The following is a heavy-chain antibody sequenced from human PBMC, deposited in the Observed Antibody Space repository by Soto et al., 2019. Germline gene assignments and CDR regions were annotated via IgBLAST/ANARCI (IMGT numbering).Heavy chain of an antibody. CDR2: ISDSGGLT. Sequence: GGSLRLSCAASGFAFSSHPMSWVRQAPERGLEWVSGISDSGGLTYNADSVKGRFTISRDNSKNTLYLQMNCLRAEDTALYYCARRAFGSSRSFDIWGQGTMVTV. CDR3: ARRAFGSSRSFDI. D-gene: IGHD6-6*01. V-gene: IGHV3-23*01. J-gene: IGHJ3*02. CDR1: GFAFSSHP.